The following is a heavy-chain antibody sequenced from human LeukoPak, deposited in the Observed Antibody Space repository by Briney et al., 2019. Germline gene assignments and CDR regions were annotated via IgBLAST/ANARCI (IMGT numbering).Heavy chain of an antibody. CDR3: ARDQKVYGRLWWFDP. J-gene: IGHJ5*02. CDR1: GGSISSYY. CDR2: IYYSGST. D-gene: IGHD4-17*01. V-gene: IGHV4-59*01. Sequence: SETLSLTCTVSGGSISSYYWSWIRQPPGKGLEWIGYIYYSGSTNYNPSLKSRVTISVDTSKNQFSLKLSSVTAADTAMYYCARDQKVYGRLWWFDPWGQGTLVTVSS.